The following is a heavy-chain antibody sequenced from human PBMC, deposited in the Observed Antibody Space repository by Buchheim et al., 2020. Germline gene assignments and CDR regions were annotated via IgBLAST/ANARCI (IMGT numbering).Heavy chain of an antibody. CDR1: GFTFTNAW. D-gene: IGHD4-17*01. V-gene: IGHV3-15*07. CDR3: TSTLTVTTYY. J-gene: IGHJ4*02. Sequence: EVQLVESGGGLVEPGGSLRLSCAASGFTFTNAWMNWVRQAPGKGLEWVGRIKSKIDGGTTDYAAPVKGRFTISRDDSKNTLYLQMNSLKTEYTAVYYCTSTLTVTTYYWGQGTL. CDR2: IKSKIDGGTT.